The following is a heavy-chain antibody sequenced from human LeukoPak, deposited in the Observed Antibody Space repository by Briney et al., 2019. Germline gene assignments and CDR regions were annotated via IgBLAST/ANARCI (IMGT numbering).Heavy chain of an antibody. CDR1: GFTFSTYW. CDR2: IKSDGSST. CDR3: AGGAYCGGDCPLPNSLY. J-gene: IGHJ4*02. V-gene: IGHV3-74*01. Sequence: PGGSLRLSCAASGFTFSTYWMHWVRQAPGKGLVWVSRIKSDGSSTTYADSVKGRFTISRDNAENTLYLQMNSLRPEDTAVYYCAGGAYCGGDCPLPNSLYWGQGALVTVSS. D-gene: IGHD2-21*01.